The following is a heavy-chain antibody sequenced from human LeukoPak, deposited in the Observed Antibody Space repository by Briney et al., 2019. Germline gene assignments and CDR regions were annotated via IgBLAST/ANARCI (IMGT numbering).Heavy chain of an antibody. CDR2: ISSSSYI. Sequence: GGSLRLSCAASGFTFSSNSMNWVRQAPGKGLEWVSSISSSSYIYYADSVKGRFIISRDNAKNSLYLQMNSLRAVDTALYYCAKGYCISTSCPMDVWGKGTTAIISS. CDR3: AKGYCISTSCPMDV. V-gene: IGHV3-21*04. J-gene: IGHJ6*03. D-gene: IGHD2-2*01. CDR1: GFTFSSNS.